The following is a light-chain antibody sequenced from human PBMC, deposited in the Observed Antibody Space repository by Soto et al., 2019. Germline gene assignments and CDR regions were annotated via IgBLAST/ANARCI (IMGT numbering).Light chain of an antibody. Sequence: QSALTQPASVSGSPGQSITISCTGTSSDVGGYNYVSWYQQHPGKAPKLMIYEASKRPSGVPNRFSGSKSGNTASLTISGLHAEDEADYYCCSYGRSVVFGGGTKLTVL. CDR1: SSDVGGYNY. CDR3: CSYGRSVV. J-gene: IGLJ2*01. CDR2: EAS. V-gene: IGLV2-14*01.